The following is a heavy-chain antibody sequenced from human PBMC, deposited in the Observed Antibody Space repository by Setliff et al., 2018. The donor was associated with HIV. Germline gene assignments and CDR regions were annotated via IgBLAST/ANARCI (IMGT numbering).Heavy chain of an antibody. CDR3: ARALPGITMIVVVITEVESAFDI. D-gene: IGHD3-22*01. CDR2: ISAYNGNT. V-gene: IGHV1-18*01. Sequence: GASVKVSCKASGYTFTSYGISWVRQAPGQGLEWMGWISAYNGNTNYAQKLQGRVTMTTDTYTSTAYMELRSLRSDATAVYYCARALPGITMIVVVITEVESAFDIWGQGTMVTVSS. J-gene: IGHJ3*02. CDR1: GYTFTSYG.